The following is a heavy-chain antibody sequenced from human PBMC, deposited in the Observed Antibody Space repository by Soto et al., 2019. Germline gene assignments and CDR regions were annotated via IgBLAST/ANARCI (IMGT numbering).Heavy chain of an antibody. CDR3: ATYGSGSYYYFDN. CDR2: IYYSRST. Sequence: QLQLQESGPGLVKPSETLSLTCTVSGGSISSSSYYWGWIRQPPGKGLEWIGRIYYSRSTCYNPQLKRRGTITADTATTKSALKLSTVIGADKAVYYCATYGSGSYYYFDNWGQGTLVTVSS. D-gene: IGHD3-10*01. V-gene: IGHV4-39*01. J-gene: IGHJ4*02. CDR1: GGSISSSSYY.